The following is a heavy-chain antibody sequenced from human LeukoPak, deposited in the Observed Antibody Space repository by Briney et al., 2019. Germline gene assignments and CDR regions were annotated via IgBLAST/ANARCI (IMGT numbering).Heavy chain of an antibody. V-gene: IGHV1-3*01. J-gene: IGHJ5*02. CDR1: GYTFTSNY. Sequence: GPVKVSCKASGYTFTSNYIHWVRQAPGQRLEWMGWINAGNGNTKYSQKFQGRVTITRDTSASTAYMELSSLRSEDTAVYYCARDASNWNVRFDPWGQGTLVTVSS. CDR3: ARDASNWNVRFDP. D-gene: IGHD1-1*01. CDR2: INAGNGNT.